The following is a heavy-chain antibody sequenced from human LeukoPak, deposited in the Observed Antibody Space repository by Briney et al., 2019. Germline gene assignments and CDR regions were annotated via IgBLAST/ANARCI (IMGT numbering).Heavy chain of an antibody. CDR1: GFTVSSNY. J-gene: IGHJ4*02. D-gene: IGHD1-26*01. CDR2: ISSTGSTI. CDR3: TRRYSGSYYN. Sequence: GGSLRLSCAASGFTVSSNYMSWIRQAPGKGLEWVSYISSTGSTIYYADSVKGRFTISRDNAKNSLYLQMNSLRAEDTAVYYCTRRYSGSYYNWGQGTLVTVSS. V-gene: IGHV3-11*04.